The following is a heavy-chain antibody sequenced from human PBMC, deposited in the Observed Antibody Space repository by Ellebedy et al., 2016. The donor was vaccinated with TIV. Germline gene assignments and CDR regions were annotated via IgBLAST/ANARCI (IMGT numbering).Heavy chain of an antibody. CDR2: INSDESFT. CDR1: GFTFSSYW. V-gene: IGHV3-74*03. D-gene: IGHD4-17*01. CDR3: ARSSHGDDYFDY. Sequence: GESLKISXAASGFTFSSYWMHWVRQTPGKGLVWVSRINSDESFTTYADSVEGRFTISRDNAKNTLYLEMNSLRADDTAVYYCARSSHGDDYFDYWGQGTLVTVSS. J-gene: IGHJ4*02.